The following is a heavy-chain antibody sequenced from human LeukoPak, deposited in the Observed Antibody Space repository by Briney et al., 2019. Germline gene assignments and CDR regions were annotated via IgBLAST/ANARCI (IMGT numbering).Heavy chain of an antibody. J-gene: IGHJ5*02. D-gene: IGHD5-12*01. Sequence: SETLSLTCTVSGYSISSAYYWGWIRQPPGKGLEWTGSIDHSGSTYYNPSLKSRITISVDTSKNQFSLKLSSVTAADTAVYYCARQGVALPHNWFDPWGQGTLVTVSS. CDR2: IDHSGST. V-gene: IGHV4-38-2*02. CDR1: GYSISSAYY. CDR3: ARQGVALPHNWFDP.